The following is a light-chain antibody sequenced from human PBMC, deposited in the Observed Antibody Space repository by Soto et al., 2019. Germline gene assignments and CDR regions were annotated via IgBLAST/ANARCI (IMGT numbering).Light chain of an antibody. J-gene: IGKJ1*01. V-gene: IGKV3-15*01. CDR2: GAY. Sequence: EIVMTQYPDNLSVSLGQGYTLSCMASQPISRNLAWYQQKPGQAPRLLIYGAYTRATDIPGRFSGGGSGTEFTLTISSLQSEDFAIYFCQQYNTWSRTFGQGTQVDIK. CDR1: QPISRN. CDR3: QQYNTWSRT.